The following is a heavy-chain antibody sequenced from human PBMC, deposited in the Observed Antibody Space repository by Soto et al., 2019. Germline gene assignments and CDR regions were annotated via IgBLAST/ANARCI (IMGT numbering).Heavy chain of an antibody. V-gene: IGHV4-39*02. D-gene: IGHD1-26*01. J-gene: IGHJ4*02. CDR1: GGSITNGSYY. CDR2: IHHTGPI. Sequence: QLQLQESGPGLVKPSETLSLTCTASGGSITNGSYYWGWIRQPPGKGFEWMGSIHHTGPIYNNPSLKSRVTISVDRSNNQFSLTLSSVTAADTAVYYCVRDRMTKYGAGKLYYFDYWGQGTLVTVSS. CDR3: VRDRMTKYGAGKLYYFDY.